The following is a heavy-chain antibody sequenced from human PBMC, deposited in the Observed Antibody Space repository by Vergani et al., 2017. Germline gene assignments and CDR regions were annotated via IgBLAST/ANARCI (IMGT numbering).Heavy chain of an antibody. CDR3: ARDRPAPPGVGIWGFDY. CDR1: GGTFSSYA. D-gene: IGHD2-8*01. CDR2: IIPIFGTA. J-gene: IGHJ4*02. V-gene: IGHV1-69*01. Sequence: QVQLVQSGAEVKKPGSSVKVSCKASGGTFSSYAISWVRQAPGQGLEWMGGIIPIFGTANYAQKVQGRVTITADESTSTAYMELSSLRSEDTAVYYCARDRPAPPGVGIWGFDYWGQGTLVTVSS.